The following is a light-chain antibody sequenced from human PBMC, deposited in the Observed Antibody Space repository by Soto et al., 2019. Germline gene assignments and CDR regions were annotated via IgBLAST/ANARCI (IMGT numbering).Light chain of an antibody. J-gene: IGKJ1*01. V-gene: IGKV3-15*01. CDR2: GAS. CDR1: QSVSSN. CDR3: QQRSNWPWT. Sequence: EIVMTQSPATLSVSPGERATLSCRASQSVSSNLAWYQQKPGQAPRFLIYGASTRATGIPARFSGSGSGTEFTLTISSLQSEDFAVYYCQQRSNWPWTFGQGTKVEIK.